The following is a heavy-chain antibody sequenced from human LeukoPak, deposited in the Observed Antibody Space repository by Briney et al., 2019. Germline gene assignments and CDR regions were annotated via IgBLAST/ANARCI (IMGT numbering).Heavy chain of an antibody. J-gene: IGHJ4*02. CDR1: GFTFSSYG. V-gene: IGHV3-30*02. CDR2: IRYDGSNK. CDR3: AREAYSGYDYLPSLPEYYFDY. D-gene: IGHD5-12*01. Sequence: AGGSLRLSCAASGFTFSSYGMHWVRQAPGKGLEWVAFIRYDGSNKYYADSVKGRFTISRDNSKNTLYLQMNSLRAEDTAVYYCAREAYSGYDYLPSLPEYYFDYWGQGTLVTVSS.